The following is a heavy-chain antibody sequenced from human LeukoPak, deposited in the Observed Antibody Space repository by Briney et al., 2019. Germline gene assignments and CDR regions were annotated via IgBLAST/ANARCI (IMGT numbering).Heavy chain of an antibody. D-gene: IGHD6-13*01. Sequence: GRSLRLSCAASGFTFSSYAMHWVRQAPGKGLEWVAVISYDGSNKYYADSVKGRFTISRDNSKNTLYLQMNSLRAEDTAVYYRARAQYSSSYPFDYWGQGTLVTVSS. J-gene: IGHJ4*02. V-gene: IGHV3-30*04. CDR3: ARAQYSSSYPFDY. CDR2: ISYDGSNK. CDR1: GFTFSSYA.